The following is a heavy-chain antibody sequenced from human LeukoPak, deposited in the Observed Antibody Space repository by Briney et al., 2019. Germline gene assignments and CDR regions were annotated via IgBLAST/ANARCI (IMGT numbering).Heavy chain of an antibody. Sequence: GGSLRLSCAASGFTFSSYDMHWVRQATGKGLEWVSAIGTAGDTYYPGSVKGRFTISRENAKNSLYLQMNSLRAGDTAVYYCARGKGSSWFRPLDYWGQGTLVTVSS. CDR3: ARGKGSSWFRPLDY. CDR1: GFTFSSYD. V-gene: IGHV3-13*01. J-gene: IGHJ4*02. CDR2: IGTAGDT. D-gene: IGHD6-13*01.